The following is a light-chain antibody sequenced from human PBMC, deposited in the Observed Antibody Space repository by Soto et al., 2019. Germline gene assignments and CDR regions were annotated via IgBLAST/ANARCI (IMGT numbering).Light chain of an antibody. CDR3: SSYTSSSTYV. CDR2: DVS. V-gene: IGLV2-14*01. Sequence: QPASVSGSPGQSITISCTGTSSDVGGYNYVSWYQQHPGKAPKLMIYDVSNRPSGVSNRFAGSKSGNTASLTISGLQAEDEADYYCSSYTSSSTYVFGTGTKLTVL. CDR1: SSDVGGYNY. J-gene: IGLJ1*01.